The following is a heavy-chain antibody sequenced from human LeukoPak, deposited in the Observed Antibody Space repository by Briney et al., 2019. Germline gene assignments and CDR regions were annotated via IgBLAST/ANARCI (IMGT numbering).Heavy chain of an antibody. D-gene: IGHD6-19*01. CDR1: GFTFSRYW. CDR2: INSDGSTT. J-gene: IGHJ4*02. Sequence: GGSLRLSCAASGFTFSRYWMHWVRQAPGKGLVCVSRINSDGSTTSYADSVKGRFTISRDNAKNSLYLQMNSLRAEDTAVYYCTRVFSSGSPLDYWGQGTLVTVSS. CDR3: TRVFSSGSPLDY. V-gene: IGHV3-74*01.